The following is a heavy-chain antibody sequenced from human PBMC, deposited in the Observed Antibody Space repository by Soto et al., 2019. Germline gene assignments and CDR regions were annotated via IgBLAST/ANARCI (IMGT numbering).Heavy chain of an antibody. CDR2: SKSKTDGGTT. CDR3: TTDSLVLRFLEWAFDP. D-gene: IGHD3-3*01. CDR1: GFTFSNAW. V-gene: IGHV3-15*01. J-gene: IGHJ5*02. Sequence: EVQLVESGGGLVKPGGSLRLSCAASGFTFSNAWMSWGRQAPGKGLEWVGRSKSKTDGGTTDYAAPVKGRFTISRDDSKNTLYLQMNSLKTEDTAVYYCTTDSLVLRFLEWAFDPWGQGTLVTVSS.